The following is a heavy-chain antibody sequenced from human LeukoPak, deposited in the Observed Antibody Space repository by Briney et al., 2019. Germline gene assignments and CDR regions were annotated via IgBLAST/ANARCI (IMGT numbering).Heavy chain of an antibody. V-gene: IGHV4-39*07. CDR1: GGSISSSSYY. CDR3: ARGRRCITRFMGV. CDR2: IYYSGST. J-gene: IGHJ6*03. Sequence: SETLSLTCTVSGGSISSSSYYWGWIRQPPGKGLEWIGSIYYSGSTNYNPSLKSRVTISVDTSKNQFSLKLSSVTAADTAVYYCARGRRCITRFMGVWGKGTTVTVSS. D-gene: IGHD3-10*01.